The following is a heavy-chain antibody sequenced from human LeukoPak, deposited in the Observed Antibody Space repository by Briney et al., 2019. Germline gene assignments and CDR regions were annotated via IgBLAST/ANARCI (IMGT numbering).Heavy chain of an antibody. D-gene: IGHD6-19*01. CDR2: SSSSSSII. Sequence: GGSLRLSGAASRFTFSTYNRMWVRQAPGKGLEGGSYSSSSSSIIYYAVSVKGRFTISRDNAKHSLYLQMNSLRDDDTAVYYCARWFSTGRGFFDYWGQGILVTVSS. CDR3: ARWFSTGRGFFDY. V-gene: IGHV3-48*02. J-gene: IGHJ4*02. CDR1: RFTFSTYN.